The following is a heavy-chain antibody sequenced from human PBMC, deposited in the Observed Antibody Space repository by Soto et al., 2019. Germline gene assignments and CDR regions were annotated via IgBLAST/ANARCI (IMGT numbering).Heavy chain of an antibody. CDR3: AREGQYCSSTSCYPNYYGMDV. Sequence: PGGSVRLSCAASGFTFSSYGMHWVRQAPGKGLEWVAVIWYDGSNKYYADSVKGRFTISRDNSKNTLYLQMNSLRAEDTAVYYCAREGQYCSSTSCYPNYYGMDVWGQGTTVTVSS. CDR1: GFTFSSYG. CDR2: IWYDGSNK. D-gene: IGHD2-2*01. J-gene: IGHJ6*02. V-gene: IGHV3-33*01.